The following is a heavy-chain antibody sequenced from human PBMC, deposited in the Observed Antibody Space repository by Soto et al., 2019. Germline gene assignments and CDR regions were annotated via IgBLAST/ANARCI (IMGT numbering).Heavy chain of an antibody. CDR1: GGTFSSYA. V-gene: IGHV1-69*13. CDR3: ARLEWCLSSSCYLTAHFFDGMGV. J-gene: IGHJ6*01. CDR2: IIPIFATA. Sequence: SVKVSCKASGGTFSSYAISWVRQAPGQGLEWMGGIIPIFATANYAQKFQGRVTITADESTSTAYMELSSLRSEDTAVYYCARLEWCLSSSCYLTAHFFDGMGV. D-gene: IGHD2-2*01.